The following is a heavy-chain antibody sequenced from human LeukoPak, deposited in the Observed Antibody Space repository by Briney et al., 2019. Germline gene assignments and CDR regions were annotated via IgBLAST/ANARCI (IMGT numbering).Heavy chain of an antibody. CDR1: GFIVSSNY. J-gene: IGHJ3*02. CDR3: AGIVGATDAFDI. Sequence: GGSLRLSCAASGFIVSSNYMNWVRQVPGKGLEWVSVIYSGGSTYYADSVKSRFTVFRHNSKNTLFLQMNSLRAEDTAVYYCAGIVGATDAFDIWGQGTMVTVSS. CDR2: IYSGGST. V-gene: IGHV3-53*04. D-gene: IGHD1-26*01.